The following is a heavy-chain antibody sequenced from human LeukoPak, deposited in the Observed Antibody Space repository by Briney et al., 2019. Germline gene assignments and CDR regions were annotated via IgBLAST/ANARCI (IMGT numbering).Heavy chain of an antibody. CDR3: VKDFSSSWFHFDY. CDR2: ISGRVGTT. D-gene: IGHD6-13*01. CDR1: GFTFSSYA. J-gene: IGHJ4*02. Sequence: GGSLRPSCTASGFTFSSYAMSWVRQAPEKGLEWVSAISGRVGTTYYADSVKGRFTISRDTSKNTLYLQMNSLRAEDTAMYYCVKDFSSSWFHFDYWGQGTLVTVSS. V-gene: IGHV3-23*01.